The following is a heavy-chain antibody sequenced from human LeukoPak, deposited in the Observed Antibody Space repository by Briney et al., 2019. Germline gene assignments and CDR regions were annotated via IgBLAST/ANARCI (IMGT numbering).Heavy chain of an antibody. J-gene: IGHJ6*04. CDR2: ISYDGSNK. CDR3: ARVRYCGGGSCYSGVLGYYYCGMDV. V-gene: IGHV3-30*04. CDR1: GFTFSSYA. Sequence: GGSLRLACAASGFTFSSYAMHWVRQAPGKGLEWVAVISYDGSNKYYADSVKGRFTISRDNSKNTLYLQMNSLRAEDTAVYYCARVRYCGGGSCYSGVLGYYYCGMDVWGKGTTVTVSS. D-gene: IGHD2-15*01.